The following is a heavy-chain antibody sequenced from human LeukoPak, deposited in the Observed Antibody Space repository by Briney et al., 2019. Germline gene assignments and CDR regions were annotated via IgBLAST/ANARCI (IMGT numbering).Heavy chain of an antibody. V-gene: IGHV3-7*03. Sequence: GGSLRLSCAASGFTFSSHWMSWVRQAPGKGLEWVGNIKPDGSEKYYVDSLKGRFIISRDNAKNSLYLQMNSLRAEDTAVYYCAREGTVIIVDYWGQGTLVTVSS. CDR1: GFTFSSHW. CDR2: IKPDGSEK. D-gene: IGHD3-3*01. CDR3: AREGTVIIVDY. J-gene: IGHJ4*02.